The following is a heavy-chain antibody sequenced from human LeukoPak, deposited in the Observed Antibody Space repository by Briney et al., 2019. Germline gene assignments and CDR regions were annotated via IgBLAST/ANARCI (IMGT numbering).Heavy chain of an antibody. CDR2: INHSGST. D-gene: IGHD5-18*01. V-gene: IGHV4-34*01. J-gene: IGHJ4*02. CDR3: ARLVDTAMVTVDY. CDR1: GGSFSGYY. Sequence: SETLSLTCAVYGGSFSGYYWSWIRQPPGKGLEWIGEINHSGSTDYNPSLKSRVTISVDTSKNQFSLKLSSVTAADTAVYYCARLVDTAMVTVDYWGQGTLVTVSS.